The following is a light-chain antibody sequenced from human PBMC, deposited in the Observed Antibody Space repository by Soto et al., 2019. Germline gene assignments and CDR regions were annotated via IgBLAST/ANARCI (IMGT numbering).Light chain of an antibody. V-gene: IGKV3-20*01. Sequence: EIVLTQSPGTLSLSPGERATLSCRASQSFSSSYLAWYQQKGGQAPRLLIYGASSRATGIPDRFSGSGSGTDFTLIISRLEPEDFAVYYCQHHGSSPPYTFGQGTKLEIK. CDR1: QSFSSSY. CDR2: GAS. J-gene: IGKJ2*01. CDR3: QHHGSSPPYT.